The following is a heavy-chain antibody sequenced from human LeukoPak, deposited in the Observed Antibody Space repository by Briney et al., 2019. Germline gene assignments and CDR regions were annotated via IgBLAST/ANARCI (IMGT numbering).Heavy chain of an antibody. D-gene: IGHD1-26*01. CDR1: GGSFSGYY. Sequence: SETLSLTCAVYGGSFSGYYWSWIRQPPGKGLEWIGYIYYSGSTNYNPSLKSRVTISVDTSKNQFSLKLSSVTAADTAVYYCAEGGSYGYWGQGTLVTVSS. J-gene: IGHJ4*02. CDR3: AEGGSYGY. V-gene: IGHV4-59*01. CDR2: IYYSGST.